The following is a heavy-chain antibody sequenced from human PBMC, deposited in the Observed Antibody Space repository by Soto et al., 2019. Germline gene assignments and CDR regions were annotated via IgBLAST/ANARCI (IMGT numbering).Heavy chain of an antibody. Sequence: PLETLSLACSVSVGSFRNKTYYWRWILQPPGKTLEWIGHVYYSGTTNYNPSLKSRVTISVDLSKNQFSLRLSYVTTADTALYYCARTTAVPNTLRSRYFFDYWGQGTLVTVSS. CDR1: VGSFRNKTYY. V-gene: IGHV4-61*01. D-gene: IGHD4-17*01. CDR3: ARTTAVPNTLRSRYFFDY. J-gene: IGHJ4*02. CDR2: VYYSGTT.